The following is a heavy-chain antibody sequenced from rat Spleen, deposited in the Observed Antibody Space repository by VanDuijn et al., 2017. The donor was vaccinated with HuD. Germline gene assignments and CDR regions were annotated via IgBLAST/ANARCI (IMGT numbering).Heavy chain of an antibody. Sequence: EVQLVESGGGLVQPGRSLKLSCAASGFTFSYYGMAWVRQAPTKGLEWVATISYDGRSTYYRDSVKGRFTISRDNATSTLYLQIDSLRSEATATYYCARVIYYYVSGGWYFDFWGPGTKVTVSS. CDR2: ISYDGRST. V-gene: IGHV5-29*01. CDR1: GFTFSYYG. CDR3: ARVIYYYVSGGWYFDF. J-gene: IGHJ1*01. D-gene: IGHD1-12*01.